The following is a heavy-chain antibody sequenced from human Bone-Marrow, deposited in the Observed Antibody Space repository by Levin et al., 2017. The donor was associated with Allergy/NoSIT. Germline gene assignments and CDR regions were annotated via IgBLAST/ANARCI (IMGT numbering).Heavy chain of an antibody. J-gene: IGHJ6*02. V-gene: IGHV4-59*01. Sequence: PSETLSLTCTVSGGSISSYYWSWIRQSPGKGLEWIGYIYYSGSADYNPSLRSRVSMSVDSSKNQFSLKLTSLTAADTAVYYCARDRLYDVLTGNYYDYGVDVWGQGTTVTVSS. CDR1: GGSISSYY. CDR3: ARDRLYDVLTGNYYDYGVDV. D-gene: IGHD3-9*01. CDR2: IYYSGSA.